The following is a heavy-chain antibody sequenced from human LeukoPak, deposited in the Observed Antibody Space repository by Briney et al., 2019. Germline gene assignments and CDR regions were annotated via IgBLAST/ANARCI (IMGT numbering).Heavy chain of an antibody. D-gene: IGHD5-18*01. CDR1: GGSISSSSYY. CDR3: ARHPERYSYFDY. J-gene: IGHJ4*02. Sequence: SETLSLTCTVSGGSISSSSYYWGWIRQPPGKGLEWIGSIYYTGSAYYNPSLKSRVTMSVDTTKNQFSLRLSSVTAADTAVYSCARHPERYSYFDYWGQGTLVTVSS. V-gene: IGHV4-39*01. CDR2: IYYTGSA.